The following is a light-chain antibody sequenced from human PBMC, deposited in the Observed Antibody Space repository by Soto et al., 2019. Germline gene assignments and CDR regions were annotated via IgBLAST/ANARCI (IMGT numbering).Light chain of an antibody. CDR2: DAS. J-gene: IGKJ3*01. V-gene: IGKV3-11*01. CDR3: QQPSSSFFT. Sequence: EIELTQSPDTLSVSAGERATLSCRASQSIISYLSWYQQKPGQAPKLLIFDASNLPTGVPSRFSGSGSGTDFTLTIISLQPEDFAIYYCQQPSSSFFTFGRGTKVDIK. CDR1: QSIISY.